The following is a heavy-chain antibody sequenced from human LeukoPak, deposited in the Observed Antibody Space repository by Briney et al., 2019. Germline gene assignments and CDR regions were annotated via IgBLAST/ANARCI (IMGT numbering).Heavy chain of an antibody. CDR2: MNPNSGNT. V-gene: IGHV1-8*01. D-gene: IGHD6-6*01. Sequence: PWASVNVSCKASGYTFTSYDINWVRQATGQGLEWMGWMNPNSGNTGYAQKFQGRVTMTRNTSISTAYMELSSLRSEDTAVYYCARVIPSSIAARPIDYWGQGTLVTVSS. CDR3: ARVIPSSIAARPIDY. J-gene: IGHJ4*02. CDR1: GYTFTSYD.